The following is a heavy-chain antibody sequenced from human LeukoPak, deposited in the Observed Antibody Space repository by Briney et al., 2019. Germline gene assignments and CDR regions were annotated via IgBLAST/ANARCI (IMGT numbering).Heavy chain of an antibody. D-gene: IGHD3-22*01. CDR3: ARDRDTTYYYDSRRYYFDY. J-gene: IGHJ4*02. V-gene: IGHV3-21*01. CDR1: GFTLSSYS. Sequence: GGSLRLSCAASGFTLSSYSMNWVRQAPGKGLEWVSSISSSSSYIYYADSVKGRFTISRDNAKNSLYLQMNSLRAEDTAVYYCARDRDTTYYYDSRRYYFDYWGQGTLVTVSS. CDR2: ISSSSSYI.